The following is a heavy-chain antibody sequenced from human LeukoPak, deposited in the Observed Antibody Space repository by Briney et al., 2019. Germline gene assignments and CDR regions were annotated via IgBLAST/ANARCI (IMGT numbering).Heavy chain of an antibody. D-gene: IGHD2-15*01. V-gene: IGHV4-4*07. CDR3: ARGRYCSADICSGGDAFDI. CDR2: IYTRGST. Sequence: SETLSLTCTVSGGSINNYYWSWIRQPAGKGLEWIGRIYTRGSTNYNPSLNSRLTMSVDTSKNQFSLKLSSVTAADTAVYYCARGRYCSADICSGGDAFDIWGQGTMVSVSS. CDR1: GGSINNYY. J-gene: IGHJ3*02.